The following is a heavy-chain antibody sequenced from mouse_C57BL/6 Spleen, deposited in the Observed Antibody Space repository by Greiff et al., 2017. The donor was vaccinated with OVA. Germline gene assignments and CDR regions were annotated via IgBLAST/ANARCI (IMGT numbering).Heavy chain of an antibody. Sequence: VQLQQPGAELVKPGASVKMSCKASGYTFTSYWITWVKQRPGQGLEWIGDIYPGSGSTNYNEKFKSKATLTVGTSSSTAYMQLSSLTSEDSAVYYCAREAWLPGSMDYWGQGTSVTVSS. J-gene: IGHJ4*01. CDR3: AREAWLPGSMDY. CDR1: GYTFTSYW. CDR2: IYPGSGST. V-gene: IGHV1-55*01. D-gene: IGHD2-2*01.